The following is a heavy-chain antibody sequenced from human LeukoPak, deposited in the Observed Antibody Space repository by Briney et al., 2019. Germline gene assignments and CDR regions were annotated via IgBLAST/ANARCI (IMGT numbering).Heavy chain of an antibody. CDR1: GASISSYY. D-gene: IGHD6-19*01. V-gene: IGHV4-4*07. J-gene: IGHJ4*02. CDR2: INISGTS. Sequence: PSETLSLTCTLSGASISSYYWSWIRLSAGKGLEWIGRINISGTSNYNPSLKSRVTMSVDTSRTYFSLNLSSLTAADTALYYCAINLSGWGYFDYWGQGTLVTVSS. CDR3: AINLSGWGYFDY.